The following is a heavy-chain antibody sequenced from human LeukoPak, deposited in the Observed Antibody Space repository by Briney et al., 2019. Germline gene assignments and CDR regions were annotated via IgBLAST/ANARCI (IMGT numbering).Heavy chain of an antibody. D-gene: IGHD3-9*01. CDR1: GYTFTSYG. CDR3: ARSPSSDWLLYFDY. Sequence: GASVTVSCKASGYTFTSYGISWVRQAPGQGLEWMGWISAYNGNTNYAQKLQGRVTMTTDTSTSTAYMELRSLRSDDTAVYYCARSPSSDWLLYFDYWGQGTLVTVSS. V-gene: IGHV1-18*01. J-gene: IGHJ4*02. CDR2: ISAYNGNT.